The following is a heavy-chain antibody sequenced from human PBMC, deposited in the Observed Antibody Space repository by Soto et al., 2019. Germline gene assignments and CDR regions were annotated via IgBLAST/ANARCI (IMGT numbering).Heavy chain of an antibody. V-gene: IGHV4-59*01. CDR1: GGSFSGYY. CDR3: ARGNYDFLTGYYIEYFDY. CDR2: IYYSGST. J-gene: IGHJ4*02. D-gene: IGHD3-9*01. Sequence: PSETLSLTCAFYGGSFSGYYWSLIRQPPGKGLEWIGYIYYSGSTNYNPSLKSRVTISVDTSKNQFSLKLSSVTAADTAVYYCARGNYDFLTGYYIEYFDYWGQGTLVTVSS.